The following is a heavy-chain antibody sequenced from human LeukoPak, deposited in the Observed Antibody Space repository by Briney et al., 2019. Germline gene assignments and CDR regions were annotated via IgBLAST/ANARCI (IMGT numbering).Heavy chain of an antibody. Sequence: GRSLRLSCAVSGFTFSSYGMHWVRQAPGKGLEWVAIISYDGSKKYYGDSVKGRFTISRDNSKNTLYLQMNSLRAEDTAVYYCAKAYYGSGSPLDWFDPWGQGTLVTVSS. D-gene: IGHD3-10*01. CDR2: ISYDGSKK. V-gene: IGHV3-30*18. CDR1: GFTFSSYG. CDR3: AKAYYGSGSPLDWFDP. J-gene: IGHJ5*02.